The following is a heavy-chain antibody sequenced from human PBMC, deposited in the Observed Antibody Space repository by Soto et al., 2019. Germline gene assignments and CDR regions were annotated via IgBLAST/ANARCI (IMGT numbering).Heavy chain of an antibody. CDR2: TSSNGGFT. V-gene: IGHV3-64D*06. J-gene: IGHJ6*02. CDR3: VTTGHCSGTRCYEFRDYYYGMDV. D-gene: IGHD2-2*01. Sequence: PGGSLRLSCSASGFTFSNYALHWARQAPGKGLAYVSSTSSNGGFTYYSDSVKGRFTISRDNSKNTLSLQMTSLRPEDTAVYYCVTTGHCSGTRCYEFRDYYYGMDVWGQGTTVTVSS. CDR1: GFTFSNYA.